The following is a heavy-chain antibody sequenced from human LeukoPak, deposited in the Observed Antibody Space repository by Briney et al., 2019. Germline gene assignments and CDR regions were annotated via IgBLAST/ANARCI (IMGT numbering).Heavy chain of an antibody. CDR2: MNFNNGGT. Sequence: ASVRVSCKASGFTFTGYYVQWVRQAPGQGVEWVGWMNFNNGGTGCAPKFQGRVTMTRDTSISTAYMELNSLRSDDTAMYYCAREGSSGHDWHAFDIWGQETMVTVSS. CDR3: AREGSSGHDWHAFDI. V-gene: IGHV1-2*02. J-gene: IGHJ3*02. D-gene: IGHD5-12*01. CDR1: GFTFTGYY.